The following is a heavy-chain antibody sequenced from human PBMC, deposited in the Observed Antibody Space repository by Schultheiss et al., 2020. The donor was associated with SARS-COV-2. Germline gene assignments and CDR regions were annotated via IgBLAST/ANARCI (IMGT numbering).Heavy chain of an antibody. V-gene: IGHV3-9*01. CDR2: ISWNSGSI. CDR1: GFTFDDYA. J-gene: IGHJ6*03. D-gene: IGHD3-3*01. CDR3: AKGGQRITIFGVATPRDYMDV. Sequence: GGSLRLSCAASGFTFDDYAMHWVRQAPGKGLEWVSGISWNSGSIGYADSVKGRFTISRDNAKNSLYLQMNSLRAEDTAVYYCAKGGQRITIFGVATPRDYMDVWGKGTTVTVSS.